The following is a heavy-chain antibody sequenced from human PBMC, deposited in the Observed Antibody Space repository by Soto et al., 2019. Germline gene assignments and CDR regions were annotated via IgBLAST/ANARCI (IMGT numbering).Heavy chain of an antibody. CDR3: ARDPGSGRYSSGDY. CDR1: GFTFSSYS. J-gene: IGHJ4*02. D-gene: IGHD6-19*01. CDR2: ISSSSYI. V-gene: IGHV3-21*01. Sequence: GGSLRLSCAASGFTFSSYSMNWVRQAPGKGLEWVSSISSSSYIYYADSVKGRFTISRDNAKNSLYLQMNSLRAEDTAVYYCARDPGSGRYSSGDYWGQGTLVTV.